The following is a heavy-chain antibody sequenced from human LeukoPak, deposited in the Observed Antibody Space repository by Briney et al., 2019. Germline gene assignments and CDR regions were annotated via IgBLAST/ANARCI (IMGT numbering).Heavy chain of an antibody. D-gene: IGHD1-26*01. V-gene: IGHV3-21*01. CDR3: ARALVGALDY. Sequence: GGSLRLSCAASGFTFSSYTMNWVRQAPGKGLEWVSSISSSSSYIYYADSVKGRFTISRDNAKNSLYLQMNSLRAEDTAVYYCARALVGALDYWGQGTLVTVSS. J-gene: IGHJ4*02. CDR2: ISSSSSYI. CDR1: GFTFSSYT.